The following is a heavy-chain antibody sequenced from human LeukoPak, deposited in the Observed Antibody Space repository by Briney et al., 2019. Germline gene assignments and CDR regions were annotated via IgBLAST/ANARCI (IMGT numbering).Heavy chain of an antibody. CDR2: FDPEDGET. CDR1: GYTLTELS. D-gene: IGHD6-19*01. CDR3: ATEGTIAVAGSFDY. J-gene: IGHJ4*02. Sequence: ASVKVSCKVSGYTLTELSMHWVRQAPGKGLEWRGGFDPEDGETIYAQKFQGRVTMTEDTSTDTAYMELSSLRSEDTAVYYCATEGTIAVAGSFDYWGQGTLVTGSS. V-gene: IGHV1-24*01.